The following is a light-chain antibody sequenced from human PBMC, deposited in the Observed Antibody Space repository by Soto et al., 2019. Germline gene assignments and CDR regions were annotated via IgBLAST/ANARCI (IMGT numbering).Light chain of an antibody. CDR1: QSVSSSY. Sequence: EIVLTQSPGTLSLSPGERATLSCRASQSVSSSYLAWYQQKPGQAPRLLIYGASSRATGIPDRFSGSGSGTAFTLTTSSLEPEGFAVYYWQQYGSSPPSFGQGAKVDVK. J-gene: IGKJ1*01. CDR2: GAS. V-gene: IGKV3-20*01. CDR3: QQYGSSPPS.